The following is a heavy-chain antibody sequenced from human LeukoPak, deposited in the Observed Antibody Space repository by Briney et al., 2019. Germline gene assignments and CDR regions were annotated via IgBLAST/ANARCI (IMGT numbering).Heavy chain of an antibody. CDR1: GGSFSGYC. J-gene: IGHJ6*03. D-gene: IGHD2-21*01. CDR3: ARRVNYYYYYMDV. CDR2: INHSGST. V-gene: IGHV4-34*01. Sequence: SETLSLTCAVYGGSFSGYCWSWIRQPPGEGLERMGEINHSGSTNYNPSLKSRVTISVDTSKNQFSLKLSSVTAADTAVYYCARRVNYYYYYMDVWGKGTTVTVSS.